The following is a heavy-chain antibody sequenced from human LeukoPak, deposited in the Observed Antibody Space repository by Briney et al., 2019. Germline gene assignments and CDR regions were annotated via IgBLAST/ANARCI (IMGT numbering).Heavy chain of an antibody. J-gene: IGHJ4*02. V-gene: IGHV3-74*01. CDR3: VAYNWNYPDY. CDR2: IKTDGIST. D-gene: IGHD1-20*01. Sequence: GGSLRLSCAASGFSFCTYYMYWVRQAPEKGLVWVARIKTDGISTAYADSVKGRFTISRDNAKNTLYLQMNSLRAEDTAVYYCVAYNWNYPDYWGQGTLVTVSS. CDR1: GFSFCTYY.